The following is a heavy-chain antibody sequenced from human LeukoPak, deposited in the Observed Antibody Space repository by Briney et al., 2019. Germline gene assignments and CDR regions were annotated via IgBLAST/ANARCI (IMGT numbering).Heavy chain of an antibody. D-gene: IGHD3/OR15-3a*01. CDR3: VKAPRGGGLIIPPYFDY. V-gene: IGHV3-23*01. J-gene: IGHJ4*02. Sequence: PGGSLRLSCAASGFTLSTYAMSWVRQTPGKGLEWVAATSSSDAGTYHADSVKGRFTISRDNSKNTLFLQMNSLRAEDTAVYYCVKAPRGGGLIIPPYFDYWGQGTLVTVSS. CDR1: GFTLSTYA. CDR2: TSSSDAGT.